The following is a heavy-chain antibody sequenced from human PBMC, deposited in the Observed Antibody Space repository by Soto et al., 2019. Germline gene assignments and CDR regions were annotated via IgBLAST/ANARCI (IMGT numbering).Heavy chain of an antibody. CDR1: GFTFSQYA. V-gene: IGHV3-64D*09. CDR2: ITSAGART. CDR3: VKGSQLLRSYFEF. D-gene: IGHD6-13*01. Sequence: PARSLRASCSVSGFTFSQYAMHCVRQGPGKGLEYVSGITSAGARTWHAAPVQDSFPISRENPKNTLLLRISSLRVADTAIYFCVKGSQLLRSYFEFWAPGTLVTVSS. J-gene: IGHJ4*01.